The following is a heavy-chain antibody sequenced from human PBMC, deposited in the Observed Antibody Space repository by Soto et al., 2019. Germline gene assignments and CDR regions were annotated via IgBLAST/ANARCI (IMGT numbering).Heavy chain of an antibody. Sequence: QVQLVQSGAEMRRPGSSVKVSCKASGGTFSSYRINWVRQAPGQGLEWVGGIVPIYRTADYAQKFQGRVTITADESGRTAYMELRGLKSQDTAVYYCARDSGAKLSSSWGQGTLVTVAS. CDR2: IVPIYRTA. D-gene: IGHD6-13*01. CDR3: ARDSGAKLSSS. J-gene: IGHJ4*02. V-gene: IGHV1-69*01. CDR1: GGTFSSYR.